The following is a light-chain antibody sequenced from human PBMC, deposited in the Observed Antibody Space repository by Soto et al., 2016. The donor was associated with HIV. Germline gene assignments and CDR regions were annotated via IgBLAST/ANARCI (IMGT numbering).Light chain of an antibody. CDR2: DDS. Sequence: SYELTQPPSVSVAPGKTARITCGGDNVGTQSVHWHQQRPGQAPVLVVFDDSDRPSGIPDRFSGSKSGNTATLTINRVGAGDEADYYCQVWDRRSDHVVFGGGTKLSVL. V-gene: IGLV3-21*03. J-gene: IGLJ3*02. CDR1: NVGTQS. CDR3: QVWDRRSDHVV.